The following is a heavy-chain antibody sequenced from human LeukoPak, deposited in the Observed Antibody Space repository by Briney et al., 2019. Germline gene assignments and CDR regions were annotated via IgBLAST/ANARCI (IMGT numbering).Heavy chain of an antibody. D-gene: IGHD3-22*01. Sequence: SETLSLTCTVSGGSISSYYWSWIRQPAGKGLEWIGRIYTSGSTNYNPSLKSRVTISVDTSKNQFSLKLSSVTAADTAVYYCARAGVYYYDSSGYSDAFDIWGQGTMVTVSS. CDR2: IYTSGST. V-gene: IGHV4-4*07. CDR1: GGSISSYY. J-gene: IGHJ3*02. CDR3: ARAGVYYYDSSGYSDAFDI.